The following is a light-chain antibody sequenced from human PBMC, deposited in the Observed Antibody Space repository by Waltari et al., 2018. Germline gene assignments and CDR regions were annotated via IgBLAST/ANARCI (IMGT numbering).Light chain of an antibody. V-gene: IGKV2D-29*01. CDR2: DVS. J-gene: IGKJ4*01. CDR1: HSSLQGNTESS. Sequence: TQTPLFLSVTPGLPASLSCQSSHSSLQGNTESSVSWFLQKPGQAPRPLIYDVSKRFSGVPERFTVSSFGTNFTLHISRVQADDVGVYWCFQSEQIPSFGAGTRVEI. CDR3: FQSEQIPS.